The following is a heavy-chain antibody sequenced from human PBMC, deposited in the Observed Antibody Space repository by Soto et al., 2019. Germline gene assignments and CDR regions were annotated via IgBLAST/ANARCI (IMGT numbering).Heavy chain of an antibody. CDR3: AKESQWELL. D-gene: IGHD1-26*01. V-gene: IGHV3-30*18. CDR1: GFTFSSYG. Sequence: QVQLVESGGGVVQPGRSLRLSCAASGFTFSSYGMHWVRQAPGKGLEWVAVISYDGSNKYYADSVKGRFTISRDNSKNTLYLQMNSLRAEDTAVYYCAKESQWELLWGQGTLVTVSS. CDR2: ISYDGSNK. J-gene: IGHJ4*02.